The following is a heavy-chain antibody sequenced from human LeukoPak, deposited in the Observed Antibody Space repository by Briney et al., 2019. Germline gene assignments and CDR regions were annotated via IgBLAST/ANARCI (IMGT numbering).Heavy chain of an antibody. Sequence: GESLKISCKGSGYSFTNYWIGWVRQMPGKGLEWMGITYPGDSDTRYSPSFQGQVTISADKSIRTAYLQWSSLKASDTAIYYCARHDHYYAMDVWGQGTTVTVSS. CDR2: TYPGDSDT. CDR3: ARHDHYYAMDV. J-gene: IGHJ6*02. CDR1: GYSFTNYW. V-gene: IGHV5-51*01.